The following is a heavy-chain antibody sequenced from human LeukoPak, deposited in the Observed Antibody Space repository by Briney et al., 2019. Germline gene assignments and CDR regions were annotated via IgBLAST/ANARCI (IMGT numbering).Heavy chain of an antibody. D-gene: IGHD1-26*01. CDR2: ISGSGGST. Sequence: GGSLRLSCSASGFTFSSYAMTWVRQAPGKGLEWVSIISGSGGSTYYADSVKGRFTISRDNSKNTLYLQVNSLRAEDTAVYYCAKKIGGIYVFDIWGQGTMVTVSS. J-gene: IGHJ3*02. CDR3: AKKIGGIYVFDI. CDR1: GFTFSSYA. V-gene: IGHV3-23*01.